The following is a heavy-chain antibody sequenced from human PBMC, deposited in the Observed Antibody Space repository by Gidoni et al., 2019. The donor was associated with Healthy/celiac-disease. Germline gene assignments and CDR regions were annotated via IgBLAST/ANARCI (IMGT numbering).Heavy chain of an antibody. CDR2: ISCSGGST. D-gene: IGHD3-3*01. J-gene: IGHJ3*02. CDR3: AKAFRITIFGVGPVAFDI. Sequence: EVQLLESGGGLVQPGGSLRLSCAASGFTFSRYAMSWVRQAPGQGLEWVSAISCSGGSTYYAESVKGRFTISRDNSKNTLYLQMNSLRAEDTAVYYCAKAFRITIFGVGPVAFDIWGKGTMVTVSS. CDR1: GFTFSRYA. V-gene: IGHV3-23*01.